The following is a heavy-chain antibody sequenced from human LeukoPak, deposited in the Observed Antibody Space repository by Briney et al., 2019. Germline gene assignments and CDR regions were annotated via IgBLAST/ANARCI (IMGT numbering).Heavy chain of an antibody. V-gene: IGHV4-30-2*01. CDR1: GGPISSGGYS. CDR2: IYHSGST. CDR3: ARGQSYGDSRLDFDY. D-gene: IGHD4-17*01. Sequence: SQTLSLTCAVSGGPISSGGYSWSWIRQPPGKGLEWIGYIYHSGSTYYNPSLKSRVTISVNRSKNQFSLKLSSVTAADTAVYYCARGQSYGDSRLDFDYWGQGTLVTVSS. J-gene: IGHJ4*02.